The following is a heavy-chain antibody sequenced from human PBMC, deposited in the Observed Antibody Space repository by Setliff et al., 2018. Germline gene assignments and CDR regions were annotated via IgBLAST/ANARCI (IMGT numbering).Heavy chain of an antibody. V-gene: IGHV4-4*08. D-gene: IGHD6-25*01. CDR2: IYSSGST. CDR3: AREPTRTGGFYYLDV. Sequence: SETLSLTCSVSGASISNYYWSWIRQPPGKGLEWIGYIYSSGSTNYNPSLRSRVAISRDTSTNQLSLELRSVTAADTAVYYCAREPTRTGGFYYLDVWGEGTTVTVSS. J-gene: IGHJ6*03. CDR1: GASISNYY.